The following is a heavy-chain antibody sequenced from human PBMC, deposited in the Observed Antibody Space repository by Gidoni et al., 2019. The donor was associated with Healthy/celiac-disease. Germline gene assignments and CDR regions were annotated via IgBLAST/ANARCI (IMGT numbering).Heavy chain of an antibody. V-gene: IGHV4-34*01. CDR3: ARKLRVWGSYRQYDY. CDR2: INHSGST. Sequence: QVQLQQWGAGLLKPSATLSLTCAVDGGSFSGYYWSWIRQPPGKGLEWIGEINHSGSTNYNPSLKSRVTISVDTSKNQFSLKLSSVTAADTAVYYCARKLRVWGSYRQYDYWGQGTLVTVSS. J-gene: IGHJ4*02. D-gene: IGHD3-16*02. CDR1: GGSFSGYY.